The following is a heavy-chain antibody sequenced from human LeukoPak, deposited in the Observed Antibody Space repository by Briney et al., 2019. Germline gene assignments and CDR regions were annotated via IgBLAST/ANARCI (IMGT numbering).Heavy chain of an antibody. CDR1: GFTFSSSA. CDR2: ISVASIT. J-gene: IGHJ4*02. Sequence: GGSLRLSCAASGFTFSSSAMSWVRQAPGEGLQWVSAISVASITFYTDSVKGRFTISRDNSRNTVYLQMTSLRADDTAVYYCADYGVSGVRNNFYWGQGTLVTVSS. D-gene: IGHD3-3*01. CDR3: ADYGVSGVRNNFY. V-gene: IGHV3-23*01.